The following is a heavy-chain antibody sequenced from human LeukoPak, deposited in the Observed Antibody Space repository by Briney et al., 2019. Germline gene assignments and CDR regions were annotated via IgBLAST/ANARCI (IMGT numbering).Heavy chain of an antibody. CDR1: GFPFNNYW. D-gene: IGHD6-19*01. V-gene: IGHV3-74*01. CDR3: ARAGASGWYAAGWFDP. Sequence: GGSLRLSCAASGFPFNNYWMHWVRQAPGKGLVWVSSINTDGRTTRYAASVQGRFTISRDNAKNALYLQMNSLRDDDTAVYYCARAGASGWYAAGWFDPWGQGTLVTVSS. CDR2: INTDGRTT. J-gene: IGHJ5*02.